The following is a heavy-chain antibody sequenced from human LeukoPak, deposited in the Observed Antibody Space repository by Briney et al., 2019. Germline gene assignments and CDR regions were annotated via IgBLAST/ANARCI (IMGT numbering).Heavy chain of an antibody. V-gene: IGHV4-34*01. CDR2: INHSGRT. CDR3: ARGFVVVPAAMLAWFDP. CDR1: GGSFSGYY. J-gene: IGHJ5*02. D-gene: IGHD2-2*01. Sequence: KPSETLSLTCAVYGGSFSGYYWSGIRQPPGKGLEWIGEINHSGRTNYNPSLKSRVTISVDTSKNQCSLKLSSVTAADTAVYYCARGFVVVPAAMLAWFDPWGQGTLVTVSS.